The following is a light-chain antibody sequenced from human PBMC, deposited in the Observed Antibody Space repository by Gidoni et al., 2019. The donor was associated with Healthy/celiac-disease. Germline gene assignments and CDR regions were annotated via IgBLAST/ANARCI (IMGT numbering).Light chain of an antibody. J-gene: IGLJ3*02. CDR1: SSDVGGYNY. CDR2: DVS. Sequence: QSALTQPASVSGSPGQSITISCTGTSSDVGGYNYVSWYQQPPGKAPKIMIYDVSNRPSGVSNRFSGSKSGNTASLTISGLQAEDEADYYCSSYTSSSTLVFGGGTKLTVL. V-gene: IGLV2-14*01. CDR3: SSYTSSSTLV.